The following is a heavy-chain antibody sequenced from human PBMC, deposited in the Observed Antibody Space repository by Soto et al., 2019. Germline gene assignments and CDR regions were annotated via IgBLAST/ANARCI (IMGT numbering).Heavy chain of an antibody. CDR3: ARASPYGDYALDY. CDR1: GGSFDDFY. CDR2: ISHDGGT. J-gene: IGHJ4*02. V-gene: IGHV4-34*01. Sequence: SETLSLTCAFYGGSFDDFYWSWVRQSPGKGLEWIGEISHDGGTNYSPSLKSRPTISVDTSKNQFSLELRSVTAADTAVYYCARASPYGDYALDYWGQGTLVTVSS. D-gene: IGHD4-17*01.